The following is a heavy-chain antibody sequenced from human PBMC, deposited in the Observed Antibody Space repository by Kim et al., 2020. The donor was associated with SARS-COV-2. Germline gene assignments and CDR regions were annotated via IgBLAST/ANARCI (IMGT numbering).Heavy chain of an antibody. V-gene: IGHV3-7*03. J-gene: IGHJ4*02. Sequence: EKYDVDYEKGRITIARDNAQKSLYLQMHSLRAEDTAVYYCARALVTYFDYWGQGTLVTVSS. CDR3: ARALVTYFDY. D-gene: IGHD6-13*01. CDR2: EK.